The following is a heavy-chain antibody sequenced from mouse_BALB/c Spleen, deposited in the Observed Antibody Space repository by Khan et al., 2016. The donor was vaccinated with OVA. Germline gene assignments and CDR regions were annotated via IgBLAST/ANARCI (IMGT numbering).Heavy chain of an antibody. Sequence: VQLQQSGPELVKPGASVKTSCKASGYTFTDYVINWVKQRTGQGLEWIGDIYPGSGSTYYNEKFKGKAKLTADKSSNTAYMQLSSLTFEDSAVYFCARGGYSLFAYWGQGTLVTVSA. CDR1: GYTFTDYV. CDR3: ARGGYSLFAY. D-gene: IGHD2-3*01. J-gene: IGHJ3*01. CDR2: IYPGSGST. V-gene: IGHV1-77*01.